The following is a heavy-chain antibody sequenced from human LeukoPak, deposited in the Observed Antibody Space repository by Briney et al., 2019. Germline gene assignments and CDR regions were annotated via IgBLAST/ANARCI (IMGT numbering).Heavy chain of an antibody. CDR1: GGSISSSSYY. V-gene: IGHV4-39*07. D-gene: IGHD1-20*01. CDR2: IYYSGST. J-gene: IGHJ4*02. CDR3: ARDRVGNWNRHFDY. Sequence: SETLSLTCTVSGGSISSSSYYWGWIRQPPGKGLEWIGSIYYSGSTYYNPSLKSRVTISVDTSKNQFSLKLSSVTAADTAVYYCARDRVGNWNRHFDYWGQGTLVTVSS.